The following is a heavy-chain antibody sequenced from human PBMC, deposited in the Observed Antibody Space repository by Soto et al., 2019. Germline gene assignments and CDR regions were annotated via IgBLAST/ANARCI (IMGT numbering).Heavy chain of an antibody. CDR2: ISYDGSYK. Sequence: QVQLVESGVGVVQPGRSLRLSCAASGFTFSSSGTHRVRQAPGKGLECVAVISYDGSYKYYADSVKGRFTISKDNSKNTLYLQMNSLRAEDTAVYYCAQHYGSFDYWGQGTLVTVSS. CDR1: GFTFSSSG. D-gene: IGHD3-10*01. CDR3: AQHYGSFDY. V-gene: IGHV3-30*18. J-gene: IGHJ4*02.